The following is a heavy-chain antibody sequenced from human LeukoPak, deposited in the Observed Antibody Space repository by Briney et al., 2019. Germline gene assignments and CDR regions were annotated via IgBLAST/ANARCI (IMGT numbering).Heavy chain of an antibody. D-gene: IGHD6-13*01. V-gene: IGHV4-61*05. CDR1: GGSISSSSYY. Sequence: PSETLSLTCTVSGGSISSSSYYWSWIRQPPGKGLEWIGYIYYSGTTYYNPSLRSRVTISVDTSKNQFSLKLSSVTAADTAVYYCAGHVPYSSSCDIWGQGTMVTVSS. CDR2: IYYSGTT. J-gene: IGHJ3*02. CDR3: AGHVPYSSSCDI.